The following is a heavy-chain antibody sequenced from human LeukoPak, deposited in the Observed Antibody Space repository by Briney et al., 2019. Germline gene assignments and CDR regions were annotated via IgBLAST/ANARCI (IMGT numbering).Heavy chain of an antibody. CDR1: GFTFSSYA. CDR3: ATPLGPGRHYYYYYGMDV. V-gene: IGHV3-30-3*01. Sequence: TGGSLRLSCAASGFTFSSYAMHWVRQAPGKGLEWVAVISYDGSNKYYADSVKGRFTISRDNSKNTLYLQMNSLRAEDTAVYYCATPLGPGRHYYYYYGMDVWGQGTTVTVSS. D-gene: IGHD7-27*01. CDR2: ISYDGSNK. J-gene: IGHJ6*02.